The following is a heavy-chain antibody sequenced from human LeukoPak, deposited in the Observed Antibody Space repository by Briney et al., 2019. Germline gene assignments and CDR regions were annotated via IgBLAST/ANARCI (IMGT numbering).Heavy chain of an antibody. CDR1: GGSISSYY. CDR3: ARVFGDYMAFDI. D-gene: IGHD3-10*01. CDR2: IYYSGST. V-gene: IGHV4-59*12. J-gene: IGHJ3*02. Sequence: SETLSLTCTVSGGSISSYYWSWIRQPPGKGLEWIGYIYYSGSTNYNPSLKSRVTISVDTSRTQFSLKLSSVTAADTAVYYCARVFGDYMAFDIWGQGTMVTVSS.